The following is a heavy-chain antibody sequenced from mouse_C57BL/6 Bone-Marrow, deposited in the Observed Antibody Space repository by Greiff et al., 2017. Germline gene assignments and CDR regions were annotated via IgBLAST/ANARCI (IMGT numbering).Heavy chain of an antibody. J-gene: IGHJ2*01. CDR1: GFTFSSYT. Sequence: EVKLMESGGGLVKPGGSLKLSCAASGFTFSSYTMSWVRQTPEKRLEWVATISGGGGNTYYPDSVKGRFTISRDNAKNTLYLQMSSLMSEVTALYYCARGPLYYGSRVDYWGQGTTLTVSS. D-gene: IGHD1-1*01. CDR2: ISGGGGNT. V-gene: IGHV5-9*01. CDR3: ARGPLYYGSRVDY.